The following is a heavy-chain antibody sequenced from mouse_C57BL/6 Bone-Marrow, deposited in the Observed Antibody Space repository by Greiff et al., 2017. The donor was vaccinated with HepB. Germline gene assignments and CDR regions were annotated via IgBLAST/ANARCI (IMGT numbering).Heavy chain of an antibody. CDR1: GYTFTSYW. J-gene: IGHJ2*01. V-gene: IGHV1-50*01. D-gene: IGHD4-1*01. CDR3: AIPGTIDY. CDR2: IDPSDSYT. Sequence: QVQLQQPGAELVKPGASVKLSCKASGYTFTSYWMQWVKQRPGQGLEWIGEIDPSDSYTNYNQKFKGKATLTVDTSSSTAYMQLSSLTSEDSAVYYCAIPGTIDYWGQGTTLTVSS.